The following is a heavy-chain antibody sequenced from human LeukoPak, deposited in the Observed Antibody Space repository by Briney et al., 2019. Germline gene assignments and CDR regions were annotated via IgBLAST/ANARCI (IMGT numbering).Heavy chain of an antibody. J-gene: IGHJ4*02. CDR2: IYTSGRT. CDR1: GGSISSYI. Sequence: SETLSLTCCVSGGSISSYIWSWIRHPPGKGLEWIGYIYTSGRTDFNPSLKSRLTISVDRAKNQFSLTLSSVTTRDTAFFYFGRQPGTGGINLWGQGALFTVSS. CDR3: GRQPGTGGINL. V-gene: IGHV4-4*09. D-gene: IGHD3-16*01.